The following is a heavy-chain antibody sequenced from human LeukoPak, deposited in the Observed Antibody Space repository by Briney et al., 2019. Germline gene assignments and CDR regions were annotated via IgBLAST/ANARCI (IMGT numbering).Heavy chain of an antibody. V-gene: IGHV3-21*01. CDR1: GFTFSSYS. D-gene: IGHD6-19*01. J-gene: IGHJ4*02. CDR2: ISSSSSYI. CDR3: ARDKPGIAVAVLDY. Sequence: GGSLRLSCAASGFTFSSYSMNWVRQAPGKGLEWVSAISSSSSYIYYADSVKGRFTISRDNAKNSLYLQMNSLRAEDTAVYYCARDKPGIAVAVLDYWGQGTLVTVSS.